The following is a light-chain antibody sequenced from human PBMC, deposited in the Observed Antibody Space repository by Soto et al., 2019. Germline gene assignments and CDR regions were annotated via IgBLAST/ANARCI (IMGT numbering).Light chain of an antibody. J-gene: IGKJ1*01. CDR2: DAS. CDR3: QQYNSYST. V-gene: IGKV1-5*01. Sequence: DIHMTQSPSTLSSSLGGRCTITCRASQSISSLLAWYQQKPGKAPKLLIYDASSLESGVPSRFSGSGSGTEFTLTISSLQPDDFATYYCQQYNSYSTFGQGTKVDI. CDR1: QSISSL.